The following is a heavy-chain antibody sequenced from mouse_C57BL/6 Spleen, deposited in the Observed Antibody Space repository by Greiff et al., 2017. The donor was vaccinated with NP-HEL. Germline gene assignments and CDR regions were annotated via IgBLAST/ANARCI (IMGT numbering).Heavy chain of an antibody. J-gene: IGHJ2*01. Sequence: VQLQQPGAELVMPGASVKLSCKASGYTFTSYWMHWVKQRPGQGLEWIGEIDPSDSYTNYNQKFKGKSTLTVDKSSSTAYMQLSSLTSEDSAVYYCARRITTVFDYWGKGTTLTVSS. CDR1: GYTFTSYW. CDR2: IDPSDSYT. D-gene: IGHD1-1*01. CDR3: ARRITTVFDY. V-gene: IGHV1-69*01.